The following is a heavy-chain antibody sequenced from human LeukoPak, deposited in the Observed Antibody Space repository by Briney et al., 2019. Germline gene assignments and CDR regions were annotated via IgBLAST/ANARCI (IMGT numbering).Heavy chain of an antibody. CDR3: ARDIWDIVVVPAAMSGVYYYYGMDV. J-gene: IGHJ6*02. Sequence: ASVKVSCKASGYTFTSYGISWVRQAPGQGLEWMGWISAYNGNTNYAQKLQGRVTMTTDTSTSTAYMELRSLRSDDTAVYYWARDIWDIVVVPAAMSGVYYYYGMDVWGQGTTVTVSS. CDR2: ISAYNGNT. D-gene: IGHD2-2*01. V-gene: IGHV1-18*01. CDR1: GYTFTSYG.